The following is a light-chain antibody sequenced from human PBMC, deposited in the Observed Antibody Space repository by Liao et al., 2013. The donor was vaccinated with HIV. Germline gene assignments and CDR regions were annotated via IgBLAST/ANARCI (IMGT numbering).Light chain of an antibody. CDR2: YDS. CDR3: QVPKV. V-gene: IGLV3-21*01. Sequence: SYVLTQSPSVSVAPGKTASITCGGNNIGSKSVHWYQQKPGQSPVLVIYYDSDRPSGIPERFSGSNSGNTATLTISRVEAGDEADYYCQVPKVFGGGTKLTVL. CDR1: NIGSKS. J-gene: IGLJ3*02.